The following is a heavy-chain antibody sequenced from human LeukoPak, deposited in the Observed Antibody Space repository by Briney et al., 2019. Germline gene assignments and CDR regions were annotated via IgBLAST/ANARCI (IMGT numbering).Heavy chain of an antibody. CDR1: GGTFSSYA. CDR3: ARRLTDSSGYYPYYYYGMDV. V-gene: IGHV1-18*01. CDR2: ISAYNGNT. D-gene: IGHD3-22*01. J-gene: IGHJ6*02. Sequence: ASVKVSCKASGGTFSSYAISWVRQAPGQGLEWMGWISAYNGNTNYEQRLQGRVTMTIDTSTNTAYMELRSLRSDDTAVYYCARRLTDSSGYYPYYYYGMDVWGQGTTVTVSS.